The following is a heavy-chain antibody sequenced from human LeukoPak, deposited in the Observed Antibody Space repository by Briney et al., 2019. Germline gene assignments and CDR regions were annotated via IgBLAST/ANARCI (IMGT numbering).Heavy chain of an antibody. J-gene: IGHJ4*02. V-gene: IGHV3-7*05. Sequence: PGGSLRLSCTASGFTFSYFWMSWVRQAPGKGLEWVANINLDGTERHYVDSVKGRFTISRDNARKSLYLQMNSLRDEDTAVYYCARGSYGDYEYWGQGTLVTVSS. CDR3: ARGSYGDYEY. CDR1: GFTFSYFW. CDR2: INLDGTER. D-gene: IGHD4-17*01.